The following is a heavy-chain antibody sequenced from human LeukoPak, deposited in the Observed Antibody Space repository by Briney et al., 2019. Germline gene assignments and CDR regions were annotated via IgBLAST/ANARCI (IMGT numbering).Heavy chain of an antibody. V-gene: IGHV3-43*02. CDR2: ISGDGGDT. CDR1: GFTFDDYA. J-gene: IGHJ4*02. CDR3: AKTPRGYNGYELDY. Sequence: GGSLRLSCAASGFTFDDYAIHWVRQAPGKGLEWVSLISGDGGDTYYADSVKGRFTISSDNSKNSLYLQMNSLRSEDTALYYCAKTPRGYNGYELDYWGQGTLVTVSS. D-gene: IGHD5-12*01.